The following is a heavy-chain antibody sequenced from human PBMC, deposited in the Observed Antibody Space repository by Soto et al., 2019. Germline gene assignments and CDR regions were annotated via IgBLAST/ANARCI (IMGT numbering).Heavy chain of an antibody. Sequence: QVQLVESGGGVVQPGRSLRLSCAASGFTFSSYGMYWVRQAPGKGLEWVAVIWYDGSNKYYADSVKGRFTISRDNSKNTLYLQMNSLRAEDTAVYYCARPHPVAGAFDYWGQGTLVTVSS. CDR3: ARPHPVAGAFDY. CDR1: GFTFSSYG. V-gene: IGHV3-33*01. CDR2: IWYDGSNK. J-gene: IGHJ4*02. D-gene: IGHD6-19*01.